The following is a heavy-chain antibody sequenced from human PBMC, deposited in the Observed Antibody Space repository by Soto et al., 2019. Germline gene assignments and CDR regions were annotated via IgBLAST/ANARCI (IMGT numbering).Heavy chain of an antibody. D-gene: IGHD2-21*02. Sequence: QLHLQESGPGLVKPSETLSLTCSVSGGSISSSSYFWGWIRQPPGKGLEWIGSIYYSGSTYYNPSLKSRVTVSVDTSKNQFSLKLSSVTAADTAVYFCARHPSDFWFDPWGQGTLVTVSS. V-gene: IGHV4-39*01. CDR1: GGSISSSSYF. J-gene: IGHJ5*02. CDR2: IYYSGST. CDR3: ARHPSDFWFDP.